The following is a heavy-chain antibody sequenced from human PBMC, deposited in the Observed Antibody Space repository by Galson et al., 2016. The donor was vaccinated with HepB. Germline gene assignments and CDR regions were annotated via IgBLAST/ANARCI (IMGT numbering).Heavy chain of an antibody. CDR2: IYFRGTT. J-gene: IGHJ4*02. Sequence: SETLSLTCNVSGGPITDYSWSWIRQPPGKGLEWIGYIYFRGTTNYHPSLESRVTISVDTSKNQFSLKLTSVTATDTAVYYCAQDRYYDNSGFRRFDYWGRGTLVSVSS. CDR1: GGPITDYS. V-gene: IGHV4-59*01. D-gene: IGHD3-22*01. CDR3: AQDRYYDNSGFRRFDY.